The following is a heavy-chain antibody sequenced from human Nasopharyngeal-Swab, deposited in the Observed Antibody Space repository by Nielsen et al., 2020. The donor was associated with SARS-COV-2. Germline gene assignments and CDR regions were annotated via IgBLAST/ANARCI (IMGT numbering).Heavy chain of an antibody. J-gene: IGHJ4*02. V-gene: IGHV3-66*01. CDR2: IYSGGST. CDR1: GGSISSNY. D-gene: IGHD5/OR15-5a*01. Sequence: ETLSLTCTVSGGSISSNYMSWVRQAPGKGLEWVSVIYSGGSTYYADSVKGRFTISRDNSKNTLYLQMNSLRAEDTAVYYCARGFASSLRWGQGTLVTVSS. CDR3: ARGFASSLR.